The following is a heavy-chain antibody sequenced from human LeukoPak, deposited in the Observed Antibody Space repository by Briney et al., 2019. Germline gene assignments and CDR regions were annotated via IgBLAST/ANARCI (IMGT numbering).Heavy chain of an antibody. CDR1: GGSISNDY. V-gene: IGHV4-4*07. CDR3: ARDGAPRWFDP. D-gene: IGHD3-16*01. Sequence: TSETLSLTSTVSGGSISNDYWSWIRQPAGKGLEWIGRIHSSGSTNYNPSLKSRVTMSVDTSKNQFSLMLRSVTAADTAVYYCARDGAPRWFDPWGQGTLVTVSS. J-gene: IGHJ5*02. CDR2: IHSSGST.